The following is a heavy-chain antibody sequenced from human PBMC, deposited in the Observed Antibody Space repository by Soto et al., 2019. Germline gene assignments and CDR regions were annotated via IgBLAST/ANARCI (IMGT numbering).Heavy chain of an antibody. CDR2: IIPTVGTP. Sequence: QAQQGQSVAEVKKPGSSVSVSCKASGDTFHTYSISWLRQAPGPGLEWMGRIIPTVGTPNYAQKFQGRVTTSADRSTSTAYMVPTSLTADDTAAYYSGHDGESTFSSGYTSFMEVWGKGATVTVSS. J-gene: IGHJ6*03. CDR3: GHDGESTFSSGYTSFMEV. CDR1: GDTFHTYS. D-gene: IGHD3-10*01. V-gene: IGHV1-69*08.